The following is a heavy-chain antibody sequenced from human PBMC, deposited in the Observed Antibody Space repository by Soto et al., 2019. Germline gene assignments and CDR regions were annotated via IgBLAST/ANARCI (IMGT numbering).Heavy chain of an antibody. CDR2: ITDSGGRT. J-gene: IGHJ3*02. V-gene: IGHV3-23*01. CDR3: AKDGDDRRPPDAYDM. CDR1: GFSFSTYA. Sequence: GGSLRLSCAASGFSFSTYAMSWVRQAPRKGLEWVSTITDSGGRTYYADAVKGRFTISRDNSKNTLYLQMNSLRGEDAAVYYCAKDGDDRRPPDAYDMWAQGTMVPVSS. D-gene: IGHD3-22*01.